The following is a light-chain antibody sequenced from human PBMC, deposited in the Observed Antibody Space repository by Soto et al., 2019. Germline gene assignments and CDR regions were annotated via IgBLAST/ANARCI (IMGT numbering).Light chain of an antibody. CDR2: DVS. CDR1: SSDVGGYNY. CDR3: SSYTSSSTRV. J-gene: IGLJ1*01. V-gene: IGLV2-14*01. Sequence: QSVLTQPASVSGSPGQSITISCTGTSSDVGGYNYVSWYQQHPGKAPKLMIYDVSNRPSGVSNRFSGSKSGNTASLTISGLRAEDEADYYCSSYTSSSTRVFGTGTKVXVL.